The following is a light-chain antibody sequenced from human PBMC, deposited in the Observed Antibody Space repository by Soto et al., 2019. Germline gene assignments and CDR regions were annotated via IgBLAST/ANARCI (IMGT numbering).Light chain of an antibody. CDR2: YAS. CDR1: ESVDGN. Sequence: EMVMTQSPATLSVSPGERVTLSCRASESVDGNLAWYQQKPGQGPSLLIYYASTRATGVPDRFTGSGSGTEFTLTISSLQSEDFGVYHCQHYSNWPPTFGPGTKVEIK. CDR3: QHYSNWPPT. J-gene: IGKJ3*01. V-gene: IGKV3-15*01.